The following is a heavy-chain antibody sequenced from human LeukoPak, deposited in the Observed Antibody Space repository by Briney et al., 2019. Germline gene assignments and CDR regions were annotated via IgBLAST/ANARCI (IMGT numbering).Heavy chain of an antibody. D-gene: IGHD3-3*01. CDR3: ARRRLQYYDFWSGYPPRGYFDL. CDR2: IYYSGST. J-gene: IGHJ2*01. CDR1: SGSISSYY. V-gene: IGHV4-59*08. Sequence: PSETLSLTCTVSSGSISSYYWSWIRQPPGKGLEWIGYIYYSGSTNYNPSLKSRVTISVDTSKNQFSLKLSSVTAADTAVYYCARRRLQYYDFWSGYPPRGYFDLWGRGTLVTVSS.